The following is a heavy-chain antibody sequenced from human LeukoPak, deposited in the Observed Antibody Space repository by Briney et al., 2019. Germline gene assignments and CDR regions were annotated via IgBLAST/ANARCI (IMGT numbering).Heavy chain of an antibody. J-gene: IGHJ6*03. V-gene: IGHV3-23*01. D-gene: IGHD3-16*02. CDR3: AKVFYDYVWGSYRYCYMDV. Sequence: PGGSLRLSCAASGFTFSSYAMSWVRQAPGKGLEWVSAVSGSGGSTYYADSVKGRFTISRDNSKNTLYLQMNSLRAEDTAVYYCAKVFYDYVWGSYRYCYMDVWGKGTTVTVSS. CDR2: VSGSGGST. CDR1: GFTFSSYA.